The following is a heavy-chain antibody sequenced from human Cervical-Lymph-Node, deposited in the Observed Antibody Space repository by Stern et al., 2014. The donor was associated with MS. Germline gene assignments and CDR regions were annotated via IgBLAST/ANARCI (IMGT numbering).Heavy chain of an antibody. D-gene: IGHD2-8*01. V-gene: IGHV3-74*02. CDR1: GFTFSSQW. CDR3: ARSNYGMDV. CDR2: INSDGSST. J-gene: IGHJ6*02. Sequence: QLVQSGGGVVQPGGSLRLSCVGSGFTFSSQWMHWVRQAPGQGLVWVSRINSDGSSTTYADSVKGRFTISRDNAKKTLYLQMDSLRAEDTAVYYCARSNYGMDVWGQGTTVTVSS.